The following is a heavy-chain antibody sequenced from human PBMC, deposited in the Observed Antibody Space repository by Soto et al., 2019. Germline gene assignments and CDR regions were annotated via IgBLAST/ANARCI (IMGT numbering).Heavy chain of an antibody. CDR2: IYHSGST. D-gene: IGHD5-12*01. V-gene: IGHV4-30-2*01. CDR3: AAGGGLPRYF. Sequence: SGTLSLTCAVSGGSISSGGYSWSWIRQPPGKGLEWIGYIYHSGSTYYNPSLKSRVTISVDRSKNQFSLKLSSVTAADTAVYYCAAGGGLPRYFWGQGTLVTVSS. CDR1: GGSISSGGYS. J-gene: IGHJ4*02.